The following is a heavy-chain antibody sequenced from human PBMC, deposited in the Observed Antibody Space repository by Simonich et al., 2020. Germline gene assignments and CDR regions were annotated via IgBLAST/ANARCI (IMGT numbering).Heavy chain of an antibody. Sequence: EVQLVQSGAEVKKPGESLKISCKGSGDSLTSYWIGWGREMPGKGLEWMANICPCYSDTRSSPLFQGQGTISADKSISTAYLQWSSLKASDTAMYYCARQLNDFDIWGQGTMVTVSS. V-gene: IGHV5-51*01. CDR1: GDSLTSYW. D-gene: IGHD1-1*01. CDR2: ICPCYSDT. J-gene: IGHJ3*02. CDR3: ARQLNDFDI.